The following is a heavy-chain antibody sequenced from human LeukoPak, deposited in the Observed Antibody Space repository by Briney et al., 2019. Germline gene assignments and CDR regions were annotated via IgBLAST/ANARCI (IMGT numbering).Heavy chain of an antibody. CDR2: INHSGST. J-gene: IGHJ6*03. V-gene: IGHV4-34*01. CDR3: ARITMVRGVIVTRYYYYYYMDV. Sequence: SETLSITCAVYGGSFSGYYWSWIRQPPGKGLEWIGEINHSGSTNYNPSLKSRVTISVDTSKNQFSLKLSSVTAADTAVYYCARITMVRGVIVTRYYYYYYMDVWGKGTTVTISS. D-gene: IGHD3-10*01. CDR1: GGSFSGYY.